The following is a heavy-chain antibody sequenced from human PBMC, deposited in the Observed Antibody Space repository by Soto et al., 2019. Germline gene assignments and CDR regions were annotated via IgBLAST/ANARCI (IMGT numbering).Heavy chain of an antibody. Sequence: QVQLQQWGAGLLKPSETLSLTCAVYGGSFSGYYWSWIRQPPGKGLEWIGEINHSGSTNYNPSLKSRVTISVDTSKNQFSLKLSSVTAADTAVYYCASVPVATGYFDYWGQGTLVTVSS. CDR3: ASVPVATGYFDY. D-gene: IGHD5-12*01. CDR2: INHSGST. J-gene: IGHJ4*02. CDR1: GGSFSGYY. V-gene: IGHV4-34*01.